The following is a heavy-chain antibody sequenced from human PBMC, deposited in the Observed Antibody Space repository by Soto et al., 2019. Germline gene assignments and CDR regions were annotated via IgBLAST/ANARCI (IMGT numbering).Heavy chain of an antibody. V-gene: IGHV4-31*01. D-gene: IGHD2-2*01. CDR3: ATANIAIAPAATAERNNNCFDP. CDR2: IYYSGST. J-gene: IGHJ5*02. CDR1: GGSISSGCYY. Sequence: QVQLQESGPGLVKPSQTLSLTCTVSGGSISSGCYYWSWIRQHPGKGLEWIGYIYYSGSTYYNPXLKXQRTLPINTSNNXYYXTXSAVTPADTAAYSCATANIAIAPAATAERNNNCFDPWGQGTLVAVAS.